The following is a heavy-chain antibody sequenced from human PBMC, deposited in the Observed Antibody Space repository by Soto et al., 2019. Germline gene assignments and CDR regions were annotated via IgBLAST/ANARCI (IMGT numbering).Heavy chain of an antibody. D-gene: IGHD2-15*01. Sequence: EVQLVESGGGLVQPGRSLRLSCAASGFTFYDFAMHWVRQAPGKGLEWVSRISGTRNIIDYADSMKGRFIISRDNAKNSLYLQMNSLRPEDTAFYYCVKDMYEGSSGGSLDYWGQGTLVTVSS. J-gene: IGHJ4*02. CDR2: ISGTRNII. CDR3: VKDMYEGSSGGSLDY. CDR1: GFTFYDFA. V-gene: IGHV3-9*01.